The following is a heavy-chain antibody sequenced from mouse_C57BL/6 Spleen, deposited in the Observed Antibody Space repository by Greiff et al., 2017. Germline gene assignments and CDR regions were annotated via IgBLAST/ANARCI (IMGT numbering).Heavy chain of an antibody. Sequence: QVQLQQSGAELVKPGASVKISCKASGYAFSSYWMNWVKQRPGKGLEWIGQIYPGDGDTNYNGKFKGKATLTADKSSSTAYMQLSSLTSEDSAVYFCARVITTVVATPYFDYWGQGTTLTVSS. CDR3: ARVITTVVATPYFDY. V-gene: IGHV1-80*01. J-gene: IGHJ2*01. CDR2: IYPGDGDT. D-gene: IGHD1-1*01. CDR1: GYAFSSYW.